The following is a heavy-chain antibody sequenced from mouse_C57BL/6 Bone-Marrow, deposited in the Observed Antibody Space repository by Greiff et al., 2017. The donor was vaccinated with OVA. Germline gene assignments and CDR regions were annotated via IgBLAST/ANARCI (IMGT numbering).Heavy chain of an antibody. CDR1: GFTFSSYA. CDR2: ISDGGSYT. V-gene: IGHV5-4*01. Sequence: EVQLQQSGGGLVKPGGSLKLSCAASGFTFSSYAMSWVRQTPEKRLEWVATISDGGSYTYYPDNVKGRFTISRDNAKNNLYLQMSHLKSEDTAMYYCARVLYDYVWFAYWGQGTLVTVSA. D-gene: IGHD2-4*01. J-gene: IGHJ3*01. CDR3: ARVLYDYVWFAY.